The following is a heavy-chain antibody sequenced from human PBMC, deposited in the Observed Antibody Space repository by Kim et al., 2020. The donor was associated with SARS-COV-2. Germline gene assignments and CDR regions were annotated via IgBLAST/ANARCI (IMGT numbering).Heavy chain of an antibody. V-gene: IGHV3-11*06. CDR3: ARDRCSTSCQNDAFDI. CDR1: GFTFSDYY. CDR2: ISSSSSYT. D-gene: IGHD2-2*01. Sequence: GGSLRLSCAASGFTFSDYYMSWIRQAPGKGLEWVSYISSSSSYTNYADSVKGRFTISRDNAKNSLYLQMNSLRAEDTAVYYCARDRCSTSCQNDAFDIWGQGTMVTVSS. J-gene: IGHJ3*02.